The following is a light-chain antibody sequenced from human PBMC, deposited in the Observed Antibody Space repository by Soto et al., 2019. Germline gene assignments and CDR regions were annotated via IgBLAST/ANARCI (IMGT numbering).Light chain of an antibody. J-gene: IGKJ1*01. Sequence: DVQMTHSPSALSAYVGDRVTITCRASQSISSYLNWYQQKPGKAPKLLIYAASSLQSGVPSRFSGSGSGTDFTLTISSLQPEDFATYYCQQSYSTPWTSCQGTMADIK. V-gene: IGKV1-39*01. CDR2: AAS. CDR3: QQSYSTPWT. CDR1: QSISSY.